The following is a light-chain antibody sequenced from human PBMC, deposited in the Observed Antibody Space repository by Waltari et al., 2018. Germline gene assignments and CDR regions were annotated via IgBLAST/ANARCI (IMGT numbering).Light chain of an antibody. CDR1: NIGSKS. V-gene: IGLV3-21*01. CDR3: QVWERYGDDLVV. J-gene: IGLJ2*01. Sequence: SYVLTQPPSVSVAPGETARVTCGGSNIGSKSVNWYQQKPGQAPVLVIYYDHDRPSGIPERFSGSNSGNTATLTISRVDAADEADYYCQVWERYGDDLVVFGGGTNVAVV. CDR2: YDH.